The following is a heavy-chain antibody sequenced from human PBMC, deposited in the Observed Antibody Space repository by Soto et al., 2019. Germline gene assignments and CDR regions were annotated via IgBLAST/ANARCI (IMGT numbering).Heavy chain of an antibody. J-gene: IGHJ6*02. D-gene: IGHD6-13*01. V-gene: IGHV1-18*01. CDR2: ISAYNGNT. CDR3: ARGHSSSWYGYYYYGMDV. CDR1: GYTFTSYG. Sequence: PSVKVSCKASGYTFTSYGISWVRQAPGQGLEWMGWISAYNGNTNYAQKLQGRVTVTTDTSTSTAYMELRSLRSDDTAVYYCARGHSSSWYGYYYYGMDVWGQGTTVTVSS.